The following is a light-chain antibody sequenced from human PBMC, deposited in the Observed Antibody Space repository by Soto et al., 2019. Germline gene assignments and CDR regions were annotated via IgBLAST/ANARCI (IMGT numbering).Light chain of an antibody. Sequence: QSVLTQPPSASGTPGQRVTISCSGSSSNIGSNTINWYQQLPGTAPKLLIYSNSQRPSGVPDRFSGSKSGTSASLAISGLQSEDEADYYCAAWDDSLNGLMLFGGRTKLTVL. V-gene: IGLV1-44*01. CDR3: AAWDDSLNGLML. J-gene: IGLJ2*01. CDR2: SNS. CDR1: SSNIGSNT.